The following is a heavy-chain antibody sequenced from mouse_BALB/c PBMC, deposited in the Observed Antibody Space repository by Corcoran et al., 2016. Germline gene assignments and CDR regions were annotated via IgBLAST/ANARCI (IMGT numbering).Heavy chain of an antibody. CDR2: IWWDDDK. V-gene: IGHV8-8*01. CDR1: GFSLSTSGMG. CDR3: ARSLNYYGSSPYAMDY. J-gene: IGHJ4*01. Sequence: QVTLKESGPGILQPSQTLSLTCSFSGFSLSTSGMGVGWIRQPSGKGLEWLVHIWWDDDKRYNPALKSRLTISKDTSSNQVFLKIASVDTADTATYYCARSLNYYGSSPYAMDYWGQGTSVTVSS. D-gene: IGHD1-1*01.